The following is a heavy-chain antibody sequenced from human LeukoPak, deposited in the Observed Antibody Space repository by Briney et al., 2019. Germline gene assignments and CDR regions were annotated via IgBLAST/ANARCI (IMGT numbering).Heavy chain of an antibody. J-gene: IGHJ6*03. V-gene: IGHV4-61*02. D-gene: IGHD1-26*01. Sequence: SQTLSLTCTVSGGSISSGSYYWSWIRQPAGKGLEWIGRIYTSGSTNYNPSLKGRVTISVDTSKNQFSLKLSSVTAADTAVYYCARDTGEDYYMDVWGKGTTVTVSS. CDR2: IYTSGST. CDR1: GGSISSGSYY. CDR3: ARDTGEDYYMDV.